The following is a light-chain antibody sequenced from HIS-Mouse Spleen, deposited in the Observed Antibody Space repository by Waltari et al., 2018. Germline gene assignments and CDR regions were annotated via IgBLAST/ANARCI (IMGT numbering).Light chain of an antibody. CDR2: DVS. CDR1: RSDVGGYTY. CDR3: CSYAGSYTGV. V-gene: IGLV2-11*01. Sequence: QSALTQPRSVSGSPGQSVTTSCTGTRSDVGGYTYVSWYQQHPGKAPKLMIYDVSKRPSGVPDRFSGSKSGNTASLTISGLQAEDEADYYCCSYAGSYTGVFGTGTKVTVL. J-gene: IGLJ1*01.